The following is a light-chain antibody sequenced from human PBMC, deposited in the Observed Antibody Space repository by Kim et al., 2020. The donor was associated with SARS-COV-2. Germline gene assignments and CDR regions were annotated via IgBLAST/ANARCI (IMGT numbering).Light chain of an antibody. V-gene: IGKV1-39*01. J-gene: IGKJ2*03. CDR2: SAS. CDR1: QSISNY. Sequence: VGERVPITFRESQSISNYLNWSSPKPGKAPKLLIHSASSLQSGVPSRFSGSGSGTDFTLTISSLQPEDFATYYCQQSYSTPPYSFGQGNNLE. CDR3: QQSYSTPPYS.